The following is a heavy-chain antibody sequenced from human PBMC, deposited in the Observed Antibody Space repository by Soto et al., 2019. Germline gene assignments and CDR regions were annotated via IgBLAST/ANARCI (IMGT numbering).Heavy chain of an antibody. Sequence: SETLSLTCAVYGGSFSGYYWSWIRQPPGKGLEWIGEINHSGSTNYNPSLKSRVTISVDTSKNQFSLKLSSVTAADTAVYYCARRIAEYYDFWSGYSQYYMDVWCKGTTVT. CDR3: ARRIAEYYDFWSGYSQYYMDV. CDR1: GGSFSGYY. D-gene: IGHD3-3*01. J-gene: IGHJ6*03. V-gene: IGHV4-34*01. CDR2: INHSGST.